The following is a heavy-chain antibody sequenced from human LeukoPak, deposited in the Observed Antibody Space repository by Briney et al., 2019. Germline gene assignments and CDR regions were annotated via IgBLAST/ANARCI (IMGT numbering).Heavy chain of an antibody. CDR2: MHPTGDST. D-gene: IGHD3-3*01. CDR1: GYTFTKYY. J-gene: IGHJ5*02. V-gene: IGHV1-46*01. CDR3: ARHDFDLPMIYSFFVH. Sequence: ASVKVSCKASGYTFTKYYMNWVRQAPGQGLEWMGIMHPTGDSTNYAQKFQVRVTLTRDTSTGTFYMELSSLTSEDTAVYYCARHDFDLPMIYSFFVHWGQGTLVTVSS.